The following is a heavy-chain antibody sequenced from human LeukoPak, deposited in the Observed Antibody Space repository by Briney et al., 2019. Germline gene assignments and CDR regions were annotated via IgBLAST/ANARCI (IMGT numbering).Heavy chain of an antibody. D-gene: IGHD2-2*01. Sequence: PSETLSLTCAVYGGSFSGYYWSWIRQPPGKGLEWIGEINHSGSTNYNPSLKSRVTISVDTSKNQFSLKLSSVTAADTAVYYCARGQGVVPAAYYYYYYYMDVWGKGTTVTVSS. CDR1: GGSFSGYY. CDR3: ARGQGVVPAAYYYYYYYMDV. CDR2: INHSGST. V-gene: IGHV4-34*01. J-gene: IGHJ6*03.